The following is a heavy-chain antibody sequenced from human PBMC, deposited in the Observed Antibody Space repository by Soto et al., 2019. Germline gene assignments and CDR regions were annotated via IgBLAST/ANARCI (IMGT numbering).Heavy chain of an antibody. CDR1: GFTFSSYW. J-gene: IGHJ4*02. V-gene: IGHV3-7*01. CDR2: IKQDGSEK. CDR3: ARAGVYCSSTSCYDLFDY. Sequence: EVQLVESGGGLVQPGGSLRLSCAASGFTFSSYWMSWVRQAPGKGLEWVADIKQDGSEKYYLDSVKGRFTISSDNAKNSLYLQMNSLRAEDTAVYYCARAGVYCSSTSCYDLFDYWGQGTLVTVSS. D-gene: IGHD2-2*01.